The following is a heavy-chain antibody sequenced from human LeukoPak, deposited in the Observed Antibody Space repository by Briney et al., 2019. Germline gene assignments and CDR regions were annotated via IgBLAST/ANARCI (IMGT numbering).Heavy chain of an antibody. V-gene: IGHV3-21*01. CDR1: GFTFSSLS. CDR3: ARGFDAFDI. J-gene: IGHJ3*02. D-gene: IGHD3-10*01. CDR2: FTSSGNYI. Sequence: PGGPLRLSCAGSGFTFSSLSMKGLRQAPGRGVEWVSYFTSSGNYISTADSVKGRFTISRDNAKNSLYLQMNSLRAEDTAVYYCARGFDAFDIWGERTMVTVSS.